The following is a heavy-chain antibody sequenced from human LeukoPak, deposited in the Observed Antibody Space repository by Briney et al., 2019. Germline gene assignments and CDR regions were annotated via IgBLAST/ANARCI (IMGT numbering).Heavy chain of an antibody. CDR1: GASISSSNYY. CDR3: ARHSSGWYSFEY. CDR2: IYYGGST. J-gene: IGHJ4*02. Sequence: KPSETLSLTCTVSGASISSSNYYWGWIRQPPGKGLEWIGSIYYGGSTYYNPSLKSRVSMSVDTSKYQLSLNLRSVIAADTAVYYCARHSSGWYSFEYWGQGTLVTVFS. D-gene: IGHD6-19*01. V-gene: IGHV4-39*01.